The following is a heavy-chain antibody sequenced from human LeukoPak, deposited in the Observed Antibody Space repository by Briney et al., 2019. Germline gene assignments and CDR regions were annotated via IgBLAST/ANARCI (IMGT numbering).Heavy chain of an antibody. Sequence: QAGGSLRLSCAASGFTFSSYTMSWVRQAAAKGLVWVSTLTTSDGNTYYADSVKGRFIVSRDNSKNTLFLQMNSLRAEDTAVYYCAKDGGLWVSAHWGDSWGRGTLVTVSS. CDR3: AKDGGLWVSAHWGDS. D-gene: IGHD7-27*01. CDR2: LTTSDGNT. J-gene: IGHJ4*02. CDR1: GFTFSSYT. V-gene: IGHV3-23*01.